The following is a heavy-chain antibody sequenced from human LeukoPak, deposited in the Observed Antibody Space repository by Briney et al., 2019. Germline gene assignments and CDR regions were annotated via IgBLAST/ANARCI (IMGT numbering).Heavy chain of an antibody. J-gene: IGHJ4*02. V-gene: IGHV4-4*02. D-gene: IGHD6-6*01. CDR2: IYHSGST. Sequence: PSGTLSLTCAVSGGSISSSNWWSWVRQPPGKGLEWIGEIYHSGSTNYNPSLKSRVTISVDKSKNQFSLKLSSVTAADTAVYYCARDTYYSSSSGFDYWGQGTLVTVSS. CDR1: GGSISSSNW. CDR3: ARDTYYSSSSGFDY.